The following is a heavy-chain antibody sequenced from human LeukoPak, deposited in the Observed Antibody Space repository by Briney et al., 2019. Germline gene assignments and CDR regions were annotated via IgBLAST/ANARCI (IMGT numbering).Heavy chain of an antibody. D-gene: IGHD3-16*02. CDR1: RFTLSSFT. J-gene: IGHJ4*02. CDR2: INSDGSST. V-gene: IGHV3-74*01. Sequence: GGSLRLSCAASRFTLSSFTMNWVRQAPGKGLEWVSRINSDGSSTSYADSVKGRFTISRDNAKNSLYLQMNSLRAEDTALYYCARDWFTRLRELSPDRAFDYWGQGTLVTVSS. CDR3: ARDWFTRLRELSPDRAFDY.